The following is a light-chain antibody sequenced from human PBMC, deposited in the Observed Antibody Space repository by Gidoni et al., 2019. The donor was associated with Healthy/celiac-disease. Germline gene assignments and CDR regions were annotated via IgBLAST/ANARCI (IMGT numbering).Light chain of an antibody. J-gene: IGKJ3*01. CDR2: AAS. Sequence: DIQRTQPPSSLSASVGNRVTITGRASQSISSYLYWYQQKPGKAPKLLIYAASSLQSGVPSRFSGSGSGTDFTLTISSLQPEDFATYYCQQSYSTLFTFGPGTKVDIK. V-gene: IGKV1-39*01. CDR3: QQSYSTLFT. CDR1: QSISSY.